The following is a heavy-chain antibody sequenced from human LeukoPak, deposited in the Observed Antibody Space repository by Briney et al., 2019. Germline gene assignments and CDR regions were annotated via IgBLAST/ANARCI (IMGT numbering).Heavy chain of an antibody. CDR2: IYYSGST. CDR3: ARGVFGEYPFDY. V-gene: IGHV4-59*01. Sequence: PPETLSLTCTVSGGSISSYYWSWIRQPPGKGLEWIGYIYYSGSTNYNPSLKSRVTISVDTSKNQFSLKLSSVTAADTAVYYCARGVFGEYPFDYWGQGTLVTVSS. J-gene: IGHJ4*02. D-gene: IGHD3-10*02. CDR1: GGSISSYY.